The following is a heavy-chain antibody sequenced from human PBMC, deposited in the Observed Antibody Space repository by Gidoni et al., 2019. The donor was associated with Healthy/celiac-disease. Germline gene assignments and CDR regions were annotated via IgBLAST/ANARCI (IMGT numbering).Heavy chain of an antibody. CDR2: IKHSGST. Sequence: QVQLQQWGAGLLKPSETLSLTCAVYGGSFSGYYWSWIRQPPGKGLEWIGEIKHSGSTNYNPSLKSRVTISVDTSKNQFSLKLSSVTAADTAVYYCARRGAAAAGTRRYWYFDLWGRGTLVTVSS. J-gene: IGHJ2*01. V-gene: IGHV4-34*01. CDR3: ARRGAAAAGTRRYWYFDL. CDR1: GGSFSGYY. D-gene: IGHD6-13*01.